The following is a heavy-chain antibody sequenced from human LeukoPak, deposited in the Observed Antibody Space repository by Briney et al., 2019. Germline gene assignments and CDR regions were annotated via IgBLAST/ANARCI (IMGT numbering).Heavy chain of an antibody. J-gene: IGHJ3*02. CDR2: IYYSGST. V-gene: IGHV4-30-4*08. CDR1: GGSISSGDYY. D-gene: IGHD3-22*01. CDR3: ARNQYYYDSSAADAFDI. Sequence: SETLYLTCTVSGGSISSGDYYWSWIRQPPGKGLEWIGYIYYSGSTYYNPSLKSRVTISVDTSKNQFSLKLSSVTAADTAVYYCARNQYYYDSSAADAFDIWGQGTMVTVSS.